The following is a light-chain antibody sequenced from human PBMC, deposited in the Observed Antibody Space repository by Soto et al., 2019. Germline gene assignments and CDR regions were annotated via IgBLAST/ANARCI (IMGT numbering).Light chain of an antibody. CDR1: QSISSW. J-gene: IGKJ1*01. Sequence: DIQMTQSHSTLSASVGDRVTISCRASQSISSWLAWYQQKPGKAPKLLIYDASGWGSGVPSRLSVGGSDKEFTLTIARLQPDEFETFYCRQYSSSLWTFGQGTNV. CDR2: DAS. V-gene: IGKV1-5*01. CDR3: RQYSSSLWT.